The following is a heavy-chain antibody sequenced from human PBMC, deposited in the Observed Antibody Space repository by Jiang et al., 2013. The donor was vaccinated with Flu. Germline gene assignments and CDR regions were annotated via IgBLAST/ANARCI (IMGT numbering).Heavy chain of an antibody. Sequence: KPTQTLTLTCTFSGFSLTTSGMCVSWIRQPPGKALEWLALIDWDDEKYYNTSLKTRLTISKDTSKNQVVLTMTNMDPVDTATYYCARMRYYYDSSGPQRVFDYWGQGTLITVSS. CDR1: GFSLTTSGMC. V-gene: IGHV2-70*01. CDR3: ARMRYYYDSSGPQRVFDY. D-gene: IGHD3-22*01. CDR2: IDWDDEK. J-gene: IGHJ4*02.